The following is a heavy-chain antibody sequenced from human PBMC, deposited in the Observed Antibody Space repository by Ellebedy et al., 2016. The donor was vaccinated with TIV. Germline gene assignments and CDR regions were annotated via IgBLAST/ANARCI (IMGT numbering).Heavy chain of an antibody. CDR2: ISYDGSHR. J-gene: IGHJ4*02. D-gene: IGHD1-1*01. V-gene: IGHV3-30-3*01. Sequence: PGGSLRLSCSASGFSFSSYAMHWVRQAPGKGLEWVAIISYDGSHRYYADSVKGRFTISRDISKNTLYLQMNSLSAEDTAVYYCAREHMTSTGSPLDYWGQGTLVTVSS. CDR3: AREHMTSTGSPLDY. CDR1: GFSFSSYA.